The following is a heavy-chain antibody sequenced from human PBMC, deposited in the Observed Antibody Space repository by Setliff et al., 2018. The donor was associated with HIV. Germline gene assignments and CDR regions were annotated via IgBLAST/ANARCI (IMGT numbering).Heavy chain of an antibody. D-gene: IGHD1-20*01. CDR2: MYYSGRT. CDR3: VTGLTGDKVRHDH. J-gene: IGHJ5*02. Sequence: SSETLSLTCTVSGGSIRTGAYYWGWIRQAPGKGLEWIGSMYYSGRTYYSPSLKSRVTISLDLSKNEFSLKVTSATAADTAMYYCVTGLTGDKVRHDHWGQGTLVTVSS. CDR1: GGSIRTGAYY. V-gene: IGHV4-39*02.